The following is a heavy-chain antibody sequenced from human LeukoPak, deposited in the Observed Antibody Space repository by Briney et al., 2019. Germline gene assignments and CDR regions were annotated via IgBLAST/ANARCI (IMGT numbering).Heavy chain of an antibody. D-gene: IGHD3-10*01. J-gene: IGHJ6*04. CDR2: ISSSSSYI. V-gene: IGHV3-21*01. CDR1: GFTFSSYS. Sequence: GGSLRLSCAASGFTFSSYSMNWVRQAPGKGLEWVSSISSSSSYIYYADSVKGRFTISRDNAKNSLYLQMNSLRAEDTAVYYCAREKDYYGSGSPYGMDVWGEGTTVTVSP. CDR3: AREKDYYGSGSPYGMDV.